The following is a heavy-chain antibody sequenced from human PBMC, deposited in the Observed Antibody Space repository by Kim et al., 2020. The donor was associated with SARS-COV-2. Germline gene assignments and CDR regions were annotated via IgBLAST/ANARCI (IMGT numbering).Heavy chain of an antibody. V-gene: IGHV3-23*01. Sequence: GGSLRLSCVVSGFTFSTNAMTWVRQAPGKGPEWVSSISGSSDGTFYAEPVRGRFTISRDNSKSTVSLHMSSLRVEDTAVYYCATAGDDSYGPLVNHWGQGTLVTVSS. D-gene: IGHD5-18*01. CDR1: GFTFSTNA. CDR2: ISGSSDGT. J-gene: IGHJ5*02. CDR3: ATAGDDSYGPLVNH.